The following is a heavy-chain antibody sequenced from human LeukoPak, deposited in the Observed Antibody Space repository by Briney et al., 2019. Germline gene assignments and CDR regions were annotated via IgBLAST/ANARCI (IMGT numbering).Heavy chain of an antibody. V-gene: IGHV4-59*01. CDR2: IYYSGRT. CDR1: GGSISDYY. J-gene: IGHJ5*02. D-gene: IGHD3-10*01. Sequence: SSETLSLTCTVSGGSISDYYWNWMRQPPGKGLEWIGYIYYSGRTNYNPSLKSRVSISVDTSKNQFSLKLSSVTAADTALYYCARGDGSGSGRWFDPWGQGTLITVSS. CDR3: ARGDGSGSGRWFDP.